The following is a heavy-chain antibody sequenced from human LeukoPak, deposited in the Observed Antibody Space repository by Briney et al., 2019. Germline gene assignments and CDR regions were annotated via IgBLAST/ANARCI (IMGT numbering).Heavy chain of an antibody. CDR2: ISSSGGST. D-gene: IGHD3-22*01. CDR1: GFTFSNYP. V-gene: IGHV3-64*01. J-gene: IGHJ4*02. CDR3: ARVLVANGGYYYDY. Sequence: GGSLRLSCVASGFTFSNYPMHWVRQAPGKGLEYVSAISSSGGSTYYANSVKDRFTISRDNSKNTLYLQMSGLRADDMAVYYCARVLVANGGYYYDYWGQGTLVTVSS.